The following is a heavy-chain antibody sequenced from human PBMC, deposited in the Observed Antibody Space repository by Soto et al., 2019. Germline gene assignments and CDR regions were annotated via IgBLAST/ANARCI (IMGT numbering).Heavy chain of an antibody. CDR2: ISSSSSYI. J-gene: IGHJ3*02. Sequence: GGSLRLSCAASGFTFSSYSMNWVRQAPGKGLEWVSSISSSSSYIYYADSVKGRFTISRDNDKNSLYLQMNSLRAEDTAVYYCARAEYSSSSRAFDIWGQGTMVTVSS. CDR1: GFTFSSYS. CDR3: ARAEYSSSSRAFDI. V-gene: IGHV3-21*01. D-gene: IGHD6-6*01.